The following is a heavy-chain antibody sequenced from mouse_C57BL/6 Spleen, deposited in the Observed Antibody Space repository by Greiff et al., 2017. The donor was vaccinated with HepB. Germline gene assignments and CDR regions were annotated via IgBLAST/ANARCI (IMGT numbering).Heavy chain of an antibody. CDR2: ILPSIGRT. Sequence: SGSELRSPGSSVKLSCKDFDSEVFPIAYMSWVRQKPGHGFEWIGGILPSIGRTIYGEKFEDKATLDADTLSNTAYLELNSLTSEDSAIYYCARRRYYGSSPLWYFDVWGTGTTVTVSS. CDR3: ARRRYYGSSPLWYFDV. CDR1: DSEVFPIAY. D-gene: IGHD1-1*01. V-gene: IGHV15-2*01. J-gene: IGHJ1*03.